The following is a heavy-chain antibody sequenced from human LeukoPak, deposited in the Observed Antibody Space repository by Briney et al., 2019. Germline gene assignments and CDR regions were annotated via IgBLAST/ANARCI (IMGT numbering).Heavy chain of an antibody. J-gene: IGHJ4*02. V-gene: IGHV1-18*01. CDR2: ISAYNGNT. Sequence: GASVKVPCKASGYTFTSYGISWVRQAPGQGLEWMGWISAYNGNTNYAQKLQGRVTMTTDTSTSTAYMELRSLRSDDTAVYYCARVPASMARYYYGSGGYYFDYWGQGTLVTVSS. CDR3: ARVPASMARYYYGSGGYYFDY. D-gene: IGHD3-10*01. CDR1: GYTFTSYG.